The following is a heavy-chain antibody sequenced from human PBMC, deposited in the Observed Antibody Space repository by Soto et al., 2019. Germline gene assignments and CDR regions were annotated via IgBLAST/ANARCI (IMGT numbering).Heavy chain of an antibody. CDR3: ARDTFPSIAAAGTSFDY. V-gene: IGHV3-21*01. D-gene: IGHD6-13*01. Sequence: GGSLRLSCAASGFTFSSYSMNWVRQAPGKGLEWVSSISSSSYIYYADSVKGRFTISRDNAKNSLYLQMNSLRAEDTAVYYCARDTFPSIAAAGTSFDYWGQGTLVTVSS. CDR1: GFTFSSYS. CDR2: ISSSSYI. J-gene: IGHJ4*02.